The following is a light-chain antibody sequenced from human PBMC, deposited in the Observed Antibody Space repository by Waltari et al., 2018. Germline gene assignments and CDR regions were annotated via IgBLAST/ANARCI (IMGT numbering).Light chain of an antibody. Sequence: DIVMTQSPDSLAVSLGERATIHFKSTQSVLYRSDNKNYLGWYQQKPGLPPKLLIYWASTRESGVPDRFSGSGSGTDFTLTISSLQAEDVAVYYCQQYYSSPVTFGQGTRLEIK. J-gene: IGKJ5*01. CDR1: QSVLYRSDNKNY. CDR3: QQYYSSPVT. V-gene: IGKV4-1*01. CDR2: WAS.